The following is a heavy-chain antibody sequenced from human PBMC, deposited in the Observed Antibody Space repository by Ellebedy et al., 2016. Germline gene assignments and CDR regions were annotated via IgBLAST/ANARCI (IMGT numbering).Heavy chain of an antibody. CDR1: GYTFTNYG. CDR2: ISAYNGNT. D-gene: IGHD4-17*01. Sequence: ASVKVSCXASGYTFTNYGITWVRQAPGQGLEWMGWISAYNGNTDYAQKFQGRIMMTTDTSRKTVYMELASLRSDDTAVYYCARDMPSNDYGDYGFYLMDVWGQGTTVTVSS. J-gene: IGHJ6*02. V-gene: IGHV1-18*01. CDR3: ARDMPSNDYGDYGFYLMDV.